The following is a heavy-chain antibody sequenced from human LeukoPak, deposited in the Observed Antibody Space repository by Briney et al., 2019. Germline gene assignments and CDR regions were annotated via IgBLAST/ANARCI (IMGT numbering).Heavy chain of an antibody. CDR3: ARDGYSSGWTHVDY. CDR1: GGSISSSSYY. V-gene: IGHV4-39*07. CDR2: IYYSGST. D-gene: IGHD6-19*01. J-gene: IGHJ4*02. Sequence: SETLSLTCTVSGGSISSSSYYWGWIRQPPGKGLEWIGSIYYSGSTYYNLSLKSRVTISLDTSKNQFSLKLSSVTAADTAVYYCARDGYSSGWTHVDYWGQGTLVTVSS.